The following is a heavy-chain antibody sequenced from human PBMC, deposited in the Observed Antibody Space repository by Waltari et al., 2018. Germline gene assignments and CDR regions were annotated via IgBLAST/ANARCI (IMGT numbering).Heavy chain of an antibody. D-gene: IGHD1-26*01. J-gene: IGHJ6*02. Sequence: QVQLQESGPGLVKPSQTLSLTCTVSGGSISSGGYYWSWIRQHPGKGLEWIGYIYYSGSTYYNPALMSRVTISVDTSKNQFSLKLSSVTAADTAVYYCARDGNADLGYYGMDVWGQGTTVPVSS. CDR2: IYYSGST. CDR3: ARDGNADLGYYGMDV. V-gene: IGHV4-31*03. CDR1: GGSISSGGYY.